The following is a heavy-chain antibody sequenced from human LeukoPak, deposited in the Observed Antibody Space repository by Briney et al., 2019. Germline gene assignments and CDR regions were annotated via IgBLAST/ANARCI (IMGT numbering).Heavy chain of an antibody. CDR1: GGSIRTYY. Sequence: SETLSDTCTVSGGSIRTYYWSWIRQPPGKGLEWIGYIYYSGSTSYNPSLKSRVTISADTSKNQFSLKLRSVTAADTAVYYCASFPGTSRFEYWGQETLVTVSS. D-gene: IGHD6-13*01. CDR2: IYYSGST. V-gene: IGHV4-59*01. J-gene: IGHJ4*02. CDR3: ASFPGTSRFEY.